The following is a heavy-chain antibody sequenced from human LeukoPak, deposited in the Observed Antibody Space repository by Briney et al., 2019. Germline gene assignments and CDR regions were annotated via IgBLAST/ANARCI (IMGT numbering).Heavy chain of an antibody. V-gene: IGHV3-7*01. CDR2: IKQDGSEE. D-gene: IGHD3-3*01. Sequence: GGSLRLSCAASGFTFSNYWMSWVRQAPGKGLEWVANIKQDGSEEYYVDSVKGRFTISRDNAKNSLYLQMNSLRAEDTAVYYCARDEYYNFWSGYTHYYGMDVWGQGTTVTISS. J-gene: IGHJ6*02. CDR3: ARDEYYNFWSGYTHYYGMDV. CDR1: GFTFSNYW.